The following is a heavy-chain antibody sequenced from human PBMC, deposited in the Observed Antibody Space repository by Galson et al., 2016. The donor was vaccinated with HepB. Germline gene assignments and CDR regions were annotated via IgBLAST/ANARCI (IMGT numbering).Heavy chain of an antibody. CDR3: ARPLPNVGYGMDV. Sequence: SLRLSCAASGFTVSTNYMSWVRQAPGKGLEWVSVIYGGGSKTNKDPVKGRFTISRHNSKNTLYLQMNSLRTEDTAVYYCARPLPNVGYGMDVWGQGTTVTVSS. CDR2: IYGGGSK. V-gene: IGHV3-53*04. D-gene: IGHD2-15*01. CDR1: GFTVSTNY. J-gene: IGHJ6*02.